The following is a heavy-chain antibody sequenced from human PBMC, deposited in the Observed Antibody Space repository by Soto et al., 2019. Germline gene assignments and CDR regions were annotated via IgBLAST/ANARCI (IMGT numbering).Heavy chain of an antibody. CDR2: IHYSGST. J-gene: IGHJ4*02. D-gene: IGHD7-27*01. V-gene: IGHV4-59*11. CDR3: TGGGPGHPFDY. Sequence: QVQLQESDPGLVKPSETLSLTCTVSGVSITSHYWTWIRQPPGKGLEWIGNIHYSGSTNYSPSLKSRVIISVDTSENQSSLKLSSVTTADTAVYYCTGGGPGHPFDYWGQGTLVTVSS. CDR1: GVSITSHY.